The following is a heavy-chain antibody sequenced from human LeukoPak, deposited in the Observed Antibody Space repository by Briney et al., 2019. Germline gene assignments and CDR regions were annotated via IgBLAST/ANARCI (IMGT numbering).Heavy chain of an antibody. J-gene: IGHJ5*02. Sequence: PGASVKVSCKASGYTFTSYYVHWVRQAPGQGLEWMGIINSSGGSSSYAQKFQGRVTMTRDTSISTAYMELSRLRSDDTAVYYCARDRRSQLNWFDPWGQGTLVTVSS. CDR3: ARDRRSQLNWFDP. V-gene: IGHV1-46*01. CDR2: INSSGGSS. D-gene: IGHD2-2*01. CDR1: GYTFTSYY.